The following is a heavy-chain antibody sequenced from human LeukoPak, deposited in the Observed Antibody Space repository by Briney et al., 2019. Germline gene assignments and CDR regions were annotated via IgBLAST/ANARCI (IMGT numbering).Heavy chain of an antibody. J-gene: IGHJ4*02. CDR3: AREAVVVSTRYCDY. D-gene: IGHD3-22*01. CDR2: IDYSGGSS. CDR1: GFTLSSYE. Sequence: GGSLRLSCTVSGFTLSSYEMSWIRQAPGKGLEWVSSIDYSGGSSYYADSVKGRFTISRDDSKNTLYLQLNSLRAEDTAVYYCAREAVVVSTRYCDYWGQGTLVTVSS. V-gene: IGHV3-23*01.